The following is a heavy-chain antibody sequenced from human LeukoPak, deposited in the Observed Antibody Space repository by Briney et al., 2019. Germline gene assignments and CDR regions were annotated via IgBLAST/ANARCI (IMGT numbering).Heavy chain of an antibody. CDR3: AKDFVRYNIQFDY. D-gene: IGHD1-1*01. CDR2: ISGGGAGT. J-gene: IGHJ4*02. Sequence: GGSLRLSCAVSGFTFSNYAMSWVRQAPGKGLEWVSAISGGGAGTYYADSVRGRFTISRDNSKNTLYLQMNSLRAEDTALYYCAKDFVRYNIQFDYWGQGALVTVSS. V-gene: IGHV3-23*01. CDR1: GFTFSNYA.